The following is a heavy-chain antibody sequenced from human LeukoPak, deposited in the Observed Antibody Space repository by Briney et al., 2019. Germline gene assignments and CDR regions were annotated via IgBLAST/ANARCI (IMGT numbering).Heavy chain of an antibody. V-gene: IGHV3-30-3*01. D-gene: IGHD3-22*01. CDR1: GFTFSSCA. J-gene: IGHJ4*02. CDR3: AREGHYYDSSGPTGAFDY. Sequence: AGGSLRLSCAASGFTFSSCAMHWVRQAPGKGLEGVAVISYDGSNKYYADSVKGRITISRDNSKNTLYLQMNSLRAEDTAVYYCAREGHYYDSSGPTGAFDYWGQGTLVTVSS. CDR2: ISYDGSNK.